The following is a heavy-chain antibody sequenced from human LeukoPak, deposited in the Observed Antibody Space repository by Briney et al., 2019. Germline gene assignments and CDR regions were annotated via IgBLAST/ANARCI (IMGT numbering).Heavy chain of an antibody. CDR1: GGSISRYY. Sequence: KPSETLSLTCTVSGGSISRYYWTWTRQPPGKGLEWIGYIYYSGSTNYNPSLKSRVTMSVDTSKNQFSLRLSSVTAADTAVYYCARTGSYDSNGLDSWGQGTLVTVSS. CDR2: IYYSGST. CDR3: ARTGSYDSNGLDS. J-gene: IGHJ4*02. V-gene: IGHV4-59*08. D-gene: IGHD3-22*01.